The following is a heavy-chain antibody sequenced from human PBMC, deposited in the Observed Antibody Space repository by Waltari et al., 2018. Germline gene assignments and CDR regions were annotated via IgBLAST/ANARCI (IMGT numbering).Heavy chain of an antibody. Sequence: QVQLQESGPGLVKPSGTLSLTCAVSGGSISSSNWWSWVRQPPGKGLEWIGEIYHSGSTYYNPSLKSRVTIAVDTSKNQFSLKLSSVTAADTAVYYCARAKGSTVTTYGWFDPWGQGTLVTVSS. CDR3: ARAKGSTVTTYGWFDP. CDR1: GGSISSSNW. D-gene: IGHD4-17*01. V-gene: IGHV4-4*02. CDR2: IYHSGST. J-gene: IGHJ5*02.